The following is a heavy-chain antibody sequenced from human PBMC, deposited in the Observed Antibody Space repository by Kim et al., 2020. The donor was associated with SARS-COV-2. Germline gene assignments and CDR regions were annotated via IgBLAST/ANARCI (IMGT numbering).Heavy chain of an antibody. J-gene: IGHJ4*01. Sequence: GGSLRLSCAASGFTFSSYWMSWVRQAPGKGLEWVASIKQDGSEKYYVDSVKGRLTVSRVNAKNSLYLQMNSLRAEDTAVYYCARYAVRAPYPVYFDYWG. D-gene: IGHD3-10*01. V-gene: IGHV3-7*01. CDR2: IKQDGSEK. CDR3: ARYAVRAPYPVYFDY. CDR1: GFTFSSYW.